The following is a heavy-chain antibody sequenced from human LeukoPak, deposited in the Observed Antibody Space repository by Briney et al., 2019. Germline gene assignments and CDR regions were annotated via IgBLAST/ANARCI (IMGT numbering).Heavy chain of an antibody. J-gene: IGHJ4*02. CDR2: IYTSGST. V-gene: IGHV4-4*07. D-gene: IGHD2-2*01. CDR1: GGSISSYY. Sequence: SETLSLTCTVSGGSISSYYLSWIRQPAGKGLEWIGRIYTSGSTNYNPSLKSRVTMSVDTSKNQFSLKLSSVTAADTAVYYCARFRKYQLLWNGYFDFWGQGTLVTVSS. CDR3: ARFRKYQLLWNGYFDF.